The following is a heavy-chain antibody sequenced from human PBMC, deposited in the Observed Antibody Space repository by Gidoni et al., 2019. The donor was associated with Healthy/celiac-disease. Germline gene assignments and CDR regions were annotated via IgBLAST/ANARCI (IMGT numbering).Heavy chain of an antibody. V-gene: IGHV4-31*03. D-gene: IGHD6-13*01. CDR1: GGSISSGGYY. Sequence: QVQLQESCPGLVKPSQTLSLTCTVYGGSISSGGYYWSWIRPHPGKGLEWIGYIYYSGSTYYNPSLKSRVTISVDTSKNQFSLKLSSVTAADTAVYYCARGEPGIASDWGQGTLVTVSS. J-gene: IGHJ4*02. CDR2: IYYSGST. CDR3: ARGEPGIASD.